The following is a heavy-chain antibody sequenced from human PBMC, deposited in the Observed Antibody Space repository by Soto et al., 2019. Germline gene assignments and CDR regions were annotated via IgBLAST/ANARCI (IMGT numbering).Heavy chain of an antibody. CDR1: GGSFSGYY. CDR2: INHSGST. V-gene: IGHV4-34*01. Sequence: SETLSLTCAVYGGSFSGYYWRWIRQPPGKGLEWIGEINHSGSTNYNPSLKSRVTISVDTSKNQFSLKLSSVTAADTAVYYCARGRVVVVAATSGNWFDPWGQGTLVTVSS. J-gene: IGHJ5*02. D-gene: IGHD2-15*01. CDR3: ARGRVVVVAATSGNWFDP.